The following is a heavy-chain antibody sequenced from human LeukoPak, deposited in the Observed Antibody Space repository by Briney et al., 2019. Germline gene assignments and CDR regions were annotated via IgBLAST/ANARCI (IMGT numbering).Heavy chain of an antibody. CDR3: ARDYDYSNP. D-gene: IGHD4-11*01. V-gene: IGHV3-74*01. J-gene: IGHJ5*02. CDR1: GFTFSSYW. Sequence: PGRSLRLSCAASGFTFSSYWMHWVRQAPGEGLVWVSRINSDGSSTSYADSVKGRFTISRDNAKNPLYLQMNSLRAEDTAVYYCARDYDYSNPWGQGTLVTVSS. CDR2: INSDGSST.